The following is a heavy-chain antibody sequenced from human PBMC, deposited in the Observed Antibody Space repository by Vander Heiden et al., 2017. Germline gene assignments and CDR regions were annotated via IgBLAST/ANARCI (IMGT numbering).Heavy chain of an antibody. CDR3: ARGSGAYGYFDL. D-gene: IGHD1-26*01. CDR1: GGSISVYY. J-gene: IGHJ2*01. Sequence: QVQLHESGPALVKPSEPLSLTCTVSGGSISVYYWSWIRRPPGKGLEWIGDIYYSGSTNYDPSLKSRVTMSVDTSKNQCSLKLSAVTAADTAVYYCARGSGAYGYFDLWGRGTLVTVSS. V-gene: IGHV4-59*01. CDR2: IYYSGST.